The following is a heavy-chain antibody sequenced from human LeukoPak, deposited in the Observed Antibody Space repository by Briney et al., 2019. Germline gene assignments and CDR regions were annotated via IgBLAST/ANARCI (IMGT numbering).Heavy chain of an antibody. CDR2: IYYSGGT. Sequence: PSETLSLSCTVSGGSISSGGYYWGWIRQHPGQGLEWIGCIYYSGGTYYNPSFKSRVTISVDTSKNQFSLKLNPVTAADTAVYYCARDRAAAARAMYAFDIWGQGTMVTVSS. V-gene: IGHV4-31*03. D-gene: IGHD6-13*01. J-gene: IGHJ3*02. CDR1: GGSISSGGYY. CDR3: ARDRAAAARAMYAFDI.